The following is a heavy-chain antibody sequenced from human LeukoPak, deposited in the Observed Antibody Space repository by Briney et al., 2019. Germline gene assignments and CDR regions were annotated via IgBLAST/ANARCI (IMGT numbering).Heavy chain of an antibody. Sequence: GGSLRLSCAASGFTFSSYAMSWVRQAPGKGLEWVSAISGSGGSTYYADSVKGRFTISRDNSKNTLYLQMSSLRAEDTAVYYCAKDQGIMITFGGVIAGIFDYWGQGTLVTVSS. CDR2: ISGSGGST. J-gene: IGHJ4*02. V-gene: IGHV3-23*01. CDR1: GFTFSSYA. CDR3: AKDQGIMITFGGVIAGIFDY. D-gene: IGHD3-16*02.